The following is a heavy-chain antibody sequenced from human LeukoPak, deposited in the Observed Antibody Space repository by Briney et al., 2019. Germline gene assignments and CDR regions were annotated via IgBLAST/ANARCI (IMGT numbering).Heavy chain of an antibody. CDR2: IDSSGTYI. V-gene: IGHV3-21*01. J-gene: IGHJ3*02. CDR3: ARSTNGQNDPFDI. Sequence: GGSLRLSCVASGFTFSNYIMNWVRQAPGKGLEWVSSIDSSGTYIYYADSVKGRFTISRDNAKNSLYLQMNSLGAEDTAVYYCARSTNGQNDPFDIWGQGTMVTVSS. CDR1: GFTFSNYI.